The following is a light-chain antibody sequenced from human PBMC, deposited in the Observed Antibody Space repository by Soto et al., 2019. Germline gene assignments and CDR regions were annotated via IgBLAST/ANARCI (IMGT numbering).Light chain of an antibody. J-gene: IGKJ3*01. Sequence: EIVMTQSPATLSVSPGERATLSCRASQSVRSSYLAWYQQKPGQAPRLLIYGASSRATGIPDRFSGSGSGTDFPLTISRLEPEHFAVYYCQQYSAWPLTFGPGTTVDIK. V-gene: IGKV3-20*01. CDR2: GAS. CDR3: QQYSAWPLT. CDR1: QSVRSSY.